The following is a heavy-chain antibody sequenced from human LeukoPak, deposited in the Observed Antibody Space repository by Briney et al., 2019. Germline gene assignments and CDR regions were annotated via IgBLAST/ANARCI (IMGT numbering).Heavy chain of an antibody. CDR2: IYPCYSYT. Sequence: GESLKIFCWGSGYSFTTYWVGRVRQMPGKGLEWMGTIYPCYSYTRYSASFEGQVTMSSDKSINTAYLQWSSLKASDTAMYYCARRQGCSSTSCPPDSWGQGTLVTVSS. D-gene: IGHD2-2*01. CDR1: GYSFTTYW. CDR3: ARRQGCSSTSCPPDS. J-gene: IGHJ4*02. V-gene: IGHV5-51*01.